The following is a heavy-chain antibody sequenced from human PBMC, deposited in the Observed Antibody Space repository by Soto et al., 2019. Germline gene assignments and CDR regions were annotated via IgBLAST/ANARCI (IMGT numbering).Heavy chain of an antibody. CDR3: ARLAVVTLPYFDY. CDR1: GGSISSSSYY. Sequence: QLQLQESGPGLVKPSETLSLTCTVSGGSISSSSYYWGWIRQPPGKGLEWIGSIYYSGSTYYNPSLKSRVTMSVDTSKNQFSLKLSSVTAADTAVYYCARLAVVTLPYFDYWGQGTLVTVSS. V-gene: IGHV4-39*01. CDR2: IYYSGST. D-gene: IGHD2-21*02. J-gene: IGHJ4*02.